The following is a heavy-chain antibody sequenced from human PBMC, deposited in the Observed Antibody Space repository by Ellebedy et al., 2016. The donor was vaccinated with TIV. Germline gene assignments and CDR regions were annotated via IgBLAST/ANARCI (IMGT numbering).Heavy chain of an antibody. J-gene: IGHJ6*02. CDR2: IIPIFGTA. V-gene: IGHV1-69*13. Sequence: ASVKVSXXASGCTFSSYAISWVRQAPGQGLEWMGGIIPIFGTANYAQKFQGRVTITADESTSTAYMELSSLRSEDTAVYYCARGSKRVITFTYYYYGMDVWGQGTTVTVSS. D-gene: IGHD3-22*01. CDR1: GCTFSSYA. CDR3: ARGSKRVITFTYYYYGMDV.